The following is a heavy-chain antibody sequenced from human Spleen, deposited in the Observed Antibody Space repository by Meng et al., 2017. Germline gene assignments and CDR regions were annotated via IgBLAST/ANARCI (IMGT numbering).Heavy chain of an antibody. CDR1: AFTVSSNF. Sequence: GESLKISCAASAFTVSSNFMSWVRRAPGKGLEWVSCIYSGGGTFYADSVKGRFTTSRDNSKNTVYLQMNSLRAEDTAVYHCARLRVVTGRNDAFDIWGQGTMVTVSS. CDR3: ARLRVVTGRNDAFDI. V-gene: IGHV3-53*01. D-gene: IGHD2-21*02. CDR2: IYSGGGT. J-gene: IGHJ3*02.